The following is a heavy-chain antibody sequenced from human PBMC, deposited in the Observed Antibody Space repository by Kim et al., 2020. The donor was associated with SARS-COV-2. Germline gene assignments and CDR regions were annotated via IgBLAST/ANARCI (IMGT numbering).Heavy chain of an antibody. CDR1: GYTFTSYA. V-gene: IGHV1-3*01. Sequence: ASVKVSCKASGYTFTSYAMHWVRQAPGQRLEWMGWINAGNGNTKYSQKFQGRVTITRDTSASTAYMELSNLRSEDTAVYYCARDQGIYCSSTSCRYGMDVWGQGTTVTV. D-gene: IGHD2-2*01. J-gene: IGHJ6*02. CDR3: ARDQGIYCSSTSCRYGMDV. CDR2: INAGNGNT.